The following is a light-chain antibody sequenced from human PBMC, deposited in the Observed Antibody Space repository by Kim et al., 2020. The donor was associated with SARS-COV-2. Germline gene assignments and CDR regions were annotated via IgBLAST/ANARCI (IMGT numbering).Light chain of an antibody. J-gene: IGLJ2*01. CDR1: SSDVGGYNF. Sequence: QSALTQPASVSGSPGQPITISCTGTSSDVGGYNFVSWYQQHPGKAPKLMIYDVTNRPSGVSNRFSGSKSGNTASLTISGLQAEDEADYYCSLYTDSSTVIFGGGTQLTVL. CDR2: DVT. CDR3: SLYTDSSTVI. V-gene: IGLV2-14*03.